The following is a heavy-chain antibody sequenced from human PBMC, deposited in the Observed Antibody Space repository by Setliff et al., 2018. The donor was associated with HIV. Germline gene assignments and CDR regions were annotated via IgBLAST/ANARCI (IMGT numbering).Heavy chain of an antibody. Sequence: SETLSLTCTVSGHSITSDYQWGWIRQPPGKGLEWIGSIYHSGSTYYNPSLKSRVTISVDTTKSQISLMLISVTAADTAVFYCVRVDYGDYDFDYWGQGTLVTVSS. V-gene: IGHV4-38-2*02. D-gene: IGHD4-17*01. CDR1: GHSITSDYQ. J-gene: IGHJ4*02. CDR2: IYHSGST. CDR3: VRVDYGDYDFDY.